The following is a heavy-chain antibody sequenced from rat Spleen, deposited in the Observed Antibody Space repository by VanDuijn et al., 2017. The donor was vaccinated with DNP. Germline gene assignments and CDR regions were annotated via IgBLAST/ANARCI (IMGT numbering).Heavy chain of an antibody. CDR2: ITNSGGSI. J-gene: IGHJ4*01. Sequence: EVQLVESGGGLVQPGRSLKLSCAASGFTFSDYYMAWVRQAPTKGLEWVASITNSGGSIYYRDSLKGRITISRDNAKSTLYLQMDSLRSEDTATYYCTTGAGSPWGQGTSVTVSS. CDR3: TTGAGSP. D-gene: IGHD1-4*01. CDR1: GFTFSDYY. V-gene: IGHV5-20*01.